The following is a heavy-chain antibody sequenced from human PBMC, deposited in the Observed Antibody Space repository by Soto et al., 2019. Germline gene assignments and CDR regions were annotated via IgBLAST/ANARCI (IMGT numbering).Heavy chain of an antibody. D-gene: IGHD6-19*01. CDR2: ISAYNGNT. CDR3: ARRPPAAYSSGWFDP. CDR1: GYTFTIYG. V-gene: IGHV1-18*01. J-gene: IGHJ5*02. Sequence: ASVKVSCKASGYTFTIYGISWVRQAPGQGLEWMGWISAYNGNTNYAQKLQGRVTMTADTSTSTAYMELRSLRSDDTAVYYCARRPPAAYSSGWFDPWGQGTVVTVSS.